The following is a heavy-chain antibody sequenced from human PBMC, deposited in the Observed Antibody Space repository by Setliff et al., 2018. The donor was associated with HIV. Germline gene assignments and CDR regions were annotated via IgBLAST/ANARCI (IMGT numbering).Heavy chain of an antibody. CDR3: AARNYFDSSGYQH. V-gene: IGHV3-48*03. CDR1: GFTFSGYE. J-gene: IGHJ4*02. Sequence: PGGSLRLSCAASGFTFSGYEMNWVRQAPGKGPEWIAYISSGATTIDYADSVKGRFTISRDDANNSLYLQMNSLRAEDTAVYYCAARNYFDSSGYQHWGQGTLVTVSS. CDR2: ISSGATTI. D-gene: IGHD3-22*01.